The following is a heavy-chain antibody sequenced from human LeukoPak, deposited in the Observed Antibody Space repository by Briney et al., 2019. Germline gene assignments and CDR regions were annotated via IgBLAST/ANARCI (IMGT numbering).Heavy chain of an antibody. J-gene: IGHJ3*02. Sequence: SETLSLTCTVSGGSISSSNYYWGWIRQPPGKGLEWIGEINHSGSTNYNPSLKSRVTISVDTSKNQFSLKLSSVTAADTAVYYCAREKYSSSWEPNDAFDIWGQGTMVTVSS. CDR2: INHSGST. CDR3: AREKYSSSWEPNDAFDI. V-gene: IGHV4-39*07. CDR1: GGSISSSNYY. D-gene: IGHD6-13*01.